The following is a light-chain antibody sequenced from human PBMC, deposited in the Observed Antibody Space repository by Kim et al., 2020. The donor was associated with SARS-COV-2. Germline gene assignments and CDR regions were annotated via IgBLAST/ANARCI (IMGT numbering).Light chain of an antibody. V-gene: IGKV1-39*01. CDR1: RAITTY. J-gene: IGKJ4*01. CDR3: QQSYNRPLT. Sequence: DIQMTQSPSSLSASVGDRITITCRASRAITTYVNWYQHRPGTAPKLLIYAASILQTGVPSRFAGSGSGTSFTLTISDLQPEDFATYYCQQSYNRPLTFGGGTKVDIK. CDR2: AAS.